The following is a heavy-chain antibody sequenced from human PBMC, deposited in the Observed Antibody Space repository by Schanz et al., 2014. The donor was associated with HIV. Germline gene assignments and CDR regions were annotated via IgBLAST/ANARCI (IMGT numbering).Heavy chain of an antibody. CDR3: SKATSGSRGWYTGSD. Sequence: EVQLLESGGGLVQPGKSLRLSCAASGFTFYTYAMTWVRQAPGKGLEWVSTISDSGDGTYYADSMKGRVTISRDNSKNILYLQMNSLRAEDTARYYCSKATSGSRGWYTGSDWGQGTLVTVSS. V-gene: IGHV3-23*01. D-gene: IGHD6-19*01. CDR1: GFTFYTYA. J-gene: IGHJ4*02. CDR2: ISDSGDGT.